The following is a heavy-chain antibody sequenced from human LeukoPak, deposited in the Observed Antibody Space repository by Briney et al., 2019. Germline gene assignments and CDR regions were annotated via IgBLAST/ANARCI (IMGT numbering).Heavy chain of an antibody. V-gene: IGHV3-21*01. CDR1: DFTFSNYW. CDR3: AELGITMIGGV. Sequence: GGSLRLSCAASDFTFSNYWMSWVRQAPGKGLEWVSSISSSSSYIYYADSVKGRFTISRDNAKNSLYLQMNSLRAEDTAVYYCAELGITMIGGVWGKGTTVTISS. CDR2: ISSSSSYI. D-gene: IGHD3-10*02. J-gene: IGHJ6*04.